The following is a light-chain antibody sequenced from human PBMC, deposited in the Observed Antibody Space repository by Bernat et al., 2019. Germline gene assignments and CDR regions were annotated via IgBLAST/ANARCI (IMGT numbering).Light chain of an antibody. CDR3: QRYGDLPFT. CDR2: GAF. Sequence: DIQMTQSPSSLSASVGDRVTITFQASQDIGNYLSWYQQKPGKAPKLLIYGAFNLETGVPSRFSGSGSGTHFTLTISSLQPEDIASYFCQRYGDLPFTFGPGTKVDLK. V-gene: IGKV1-33*01. CDR1: QDIGNY. J-gene: IGKJ3*01.